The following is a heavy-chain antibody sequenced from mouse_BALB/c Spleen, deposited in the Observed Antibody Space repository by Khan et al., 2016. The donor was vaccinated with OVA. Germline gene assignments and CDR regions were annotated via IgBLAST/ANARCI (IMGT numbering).Heavy chain of an antibody. Sequence: QVQLKQSGPGLVAPSQSLSITCTVSGFSLNSFGVNWVRQPPGNGLEWLGVIWGDGSTNYHSALKSRLIISKDDSKSQVFLKLNSLQTDDTATYYCAKFTPDYYSMDYWGQRTSVTVSS. CDR1: GFSLNSFG. V-gene: IGHV2-3*01. D-gene: IGHD1-1*01. CDR3: AKFTPDYYSMDY. J-gene: IGHJ4*01. CDR2: IWGDGST.